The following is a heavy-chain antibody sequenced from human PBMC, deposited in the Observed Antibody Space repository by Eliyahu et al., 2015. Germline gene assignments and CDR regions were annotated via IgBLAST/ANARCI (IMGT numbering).Heavy chain of an antibody. Sequence: QVQLQESGPGLVKPSETLSLTCAVSGYSIXSGYYWGWIRQPPGKGLEWIGSIYHSGSTYYNPSLKSRVTISVDTSKNQFSLKLSSVTAADTAVYYCARGLYDFWSGYHLNYYFDYWGQGTLVTVSS. J-gene: IGHJ4*02. CDR1: GYSIXSGYY. CDR3: ARGLYDFWSGYHLNYYFDY. D-gene: IGHD3-3*01. CDR2: IYHSGST. V-gene: IGHV4-38-2*01.